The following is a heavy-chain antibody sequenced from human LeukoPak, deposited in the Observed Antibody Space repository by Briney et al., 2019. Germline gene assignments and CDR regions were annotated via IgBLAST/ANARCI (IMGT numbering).Heavy chain of an antibody. CDR2: IYYSGST. Sequence: SETLSLTCTVSGGSISSYYWSWIRQPPGKGLEWIGYIYYSGSTNYNPSLKSRVTISVDTSKNQFSLKLSSVTAADTAVYYCARTRGYCSSTSCYDNWFDPRGQGTLVTVSS. V-gene: IGHV4-59*01. D-gene: IGHD2-2*01. CDR3: ARTRGYCSSTSCYDNWFDP. CDR1: GGSISSYY. J-gene: IGHJ5*02.